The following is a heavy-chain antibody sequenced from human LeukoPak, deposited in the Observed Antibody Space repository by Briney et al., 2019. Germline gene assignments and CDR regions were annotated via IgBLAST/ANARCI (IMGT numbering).Heavy chain of an antibody. CDR1: GGSISSSSYY. CDR2: IYTSGST. D-gene: IGHD3-22*01. CDR3: ARDRRYYYDTAGWFDP. J-gene: IGHJ5*02. Sequence: SETLSLTCTVSGGSISSSSYYWSWIRQPAGKGLEWIGRIYTSGSTNYNPSLKSRVTMSVDTSKNQFSLKLSSVTAADTAVYYCARDRRYYYDTAGWFDPWGQGTLVTVSS. V-gene: IGHV4-61*02.